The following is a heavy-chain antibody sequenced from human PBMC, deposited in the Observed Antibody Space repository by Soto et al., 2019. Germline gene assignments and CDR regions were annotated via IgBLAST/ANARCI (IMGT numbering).Heavy chain of an antibody. Sequence: PGGSLRLSSAASGFTFSSYWMHWVRQAPGKGLVWVSRINSDGSSTSYADSVKGRFTISRDNAKNTLYLQMNSLRAEDTAVYYCASGNYGDYYYYYGMDVWGQGTTVTVSS. J-gene: IGHJ6*02. CDR3: ASGNYGDYYYYYGMDV. V-gene: IGHV3-74*01. CDR2: INSDGSST. CDR1: GFTFSSYW. D-gene: IGHD4-17*01.